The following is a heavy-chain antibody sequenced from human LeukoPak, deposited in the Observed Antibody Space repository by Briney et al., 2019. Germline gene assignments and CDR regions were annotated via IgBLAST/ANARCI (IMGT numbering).Heavy chain of an antibody. CDR3: AKDPSSSGWYSHFDY. Sequence: GRSLRLSCAASGFTFSSYAMHWVRQAPGKGLEWVAVISKDGSNKYYADSVKGRFTISRDNSKSTMYLQMNSLRAEDTAVYLCAKDPSSSGWYSHFDYWGQGTLVTVSS. D-gene: IGHD6-19*01. CDR1: GFTFSSYA. CDR2: ISKDGSNK. J-gene: IGHJ4*02. V-gene: IGHV3-30*04.